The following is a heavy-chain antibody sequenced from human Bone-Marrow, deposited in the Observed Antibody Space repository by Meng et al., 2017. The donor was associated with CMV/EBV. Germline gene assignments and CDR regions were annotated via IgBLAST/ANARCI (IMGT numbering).Heavy chain of an antibody. CDR2: TNPSGGST. CDR1: GKIFTSSC. CDR3: ARSRTYGDYEDY. V-gene: IGHV1-46*01. J-gene: IGHJ4*02. D-gene: IGHD4-17*01. Sequence: WNAPGKIFTSSCWHWEQQDPGQGLEWMGLTNPSGGSTSYAQKSRGRATMTRDTSTSTVYMELSSLGSEDTAVYDWARSRTYGDYEDYWGQGTLVTVSS.